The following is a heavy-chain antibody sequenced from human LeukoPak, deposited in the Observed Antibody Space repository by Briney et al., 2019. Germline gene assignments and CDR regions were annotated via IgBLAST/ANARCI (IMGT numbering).Heavy chain of an antibody. V-gene: IGHV1-46*01. CDR1: GYTFTSYY. CDR2: INPSGGSS. CDR3: ARDSQPDRGSQTDY. J-gene: IGHJ4*02. Sequence: GASVKVSCKASGYTFTSYYMHWVRQAPGQGLEWMGIINPSGGSSTYAQKFQGRVTMTRDTSTTTVYMELSSLRSEDTAVYYCARDSQPDRGSQTDYWGQGTLVTVSS. D-gene: IGHD1-14*01.